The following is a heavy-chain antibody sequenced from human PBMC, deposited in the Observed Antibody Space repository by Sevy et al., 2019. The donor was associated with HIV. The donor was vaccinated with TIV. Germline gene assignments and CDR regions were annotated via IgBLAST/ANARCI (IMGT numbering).Heavy chain of an antibody. D-gene: IGHD5-12*01. CDR1: GFTFSSYA. J-gene: IGHJ4*02. CDR3: AKNRGSYSGYGFDY. CDR2: ISGSDGTI. Sequence: GGSLRLSCAASGFTFSSYAMSWVRQAPGKGLEWVSVISGSDGTIDYADSVKGRFTISRDNSKNTLYLQMNSLRVEDTAVYYCAKNRGSYSGYGFDYWGQRTLVTVSS. V-gene: IGHV3-23*01.